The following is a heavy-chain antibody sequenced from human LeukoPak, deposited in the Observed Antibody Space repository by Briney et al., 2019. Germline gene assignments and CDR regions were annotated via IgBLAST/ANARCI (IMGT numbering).Heavy chain of an antibody. D-gene: IGHD6-19*01. CDR1: GGTFSSYA. J-gene: IGHJ4*02. CDR2: IIPIFGTA. Sequence: GASVKVSCKASGGTFSSYAISWVRQAPGQGLERMGGIIPIFGTANYAQKFQGRVTITADESTSTAYMELSSLRSEDTAVYYCASSYSSGWRFDYWGQGTLVTVSS. CDR3: ASSYSSGWRFDY. V-gene: IGHV1-69*13.